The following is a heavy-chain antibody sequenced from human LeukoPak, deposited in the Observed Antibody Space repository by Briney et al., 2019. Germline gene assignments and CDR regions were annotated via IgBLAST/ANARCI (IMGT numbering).Heavy chain of an antibody. V-gene: IGHV4-30-4*01. J-gene: IGHJ4*02. Sequence: SETLSLTCTVSGGSISSGDYYWSWIRQPPGKGLEWVGYIYYSGSTYYNPSLKSRVTISVDTSKNQFSLKLSSVTAADTAVYYCARGAVTMIVVVPPYFDYWGQGTLVTVSS. D-gene: IGHD3-22*01. CDR2: IYYSGST. CDR3: ARGAVTMIVVVPPYFDY. CDR1: GGSISSGDYY.